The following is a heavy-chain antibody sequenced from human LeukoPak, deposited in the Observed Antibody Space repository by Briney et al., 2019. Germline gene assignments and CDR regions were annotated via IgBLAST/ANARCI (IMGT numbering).Heavy chain of an antibody. Sequence: PGESLKISCKISGYKLTNNWIGWVRQVPGKGLEWMGLIYPGYSDAKYSPSFQGQVTISADKSISTAYLQWSSLKASDTAMYYCARCNYDSSGYYSDYWGQGTLVTVSS. J-gene: IGHJ4*02. V-gene: IGHV5-51*01. CDR3: ARCNYDSSGYYSDY. CDR1: GYKLTNNW. CDR2: IYPGYSDA. D-gene: IGHD3-22*01.